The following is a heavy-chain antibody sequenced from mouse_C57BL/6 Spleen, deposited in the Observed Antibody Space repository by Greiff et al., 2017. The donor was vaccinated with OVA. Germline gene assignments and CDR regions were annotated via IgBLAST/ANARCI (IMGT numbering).Heavy chain of an antibody. CDR2: IYPGDGDT. J-gene: IGHJ2*01. V-gene: IGHV1-82*01. CDR3: AREGNYGNFDY. Sequence: VKLVESGPELVKPGASVKISCKASGYAFSSSWMNWVKQRPGKGLEWIGRIYPGDGDTNYNGKFKGKATLTADKSSSTAYMQLSSLTSEDSAVYSCAREGNYGNFDYWGQGTTLTVSS. D-gene: IGHD2-1*01. CDR1: GYAFSSSW.